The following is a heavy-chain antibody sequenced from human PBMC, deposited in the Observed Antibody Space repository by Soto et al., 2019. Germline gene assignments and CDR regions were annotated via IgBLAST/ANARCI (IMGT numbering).Heavy chain of an antibody. CDR3: ARDLRFQGSTSCWFDP. Sequence: QVQLQESGPGLVKPSQTLSLTCTVSGGSISSGGYYWSWIRQHPGKGLEGFGYIYYSGRHYYNPSLKIRVTISVDTSKNQFSLKLSSVTAADTAVYYCARDLRFQGSTSCWFDPWGQGTLVTVSS. V-gene: IGHV4-31*03. CDR2: IYYSGRH. D-gene: IGHD2-2*01. J-gene: IGHJ5*02. CDR1: GGSISSGGYY.